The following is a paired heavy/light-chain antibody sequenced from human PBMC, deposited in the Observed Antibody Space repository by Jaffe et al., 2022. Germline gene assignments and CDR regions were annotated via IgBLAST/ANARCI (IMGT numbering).Heavy chain of an antibody. CDR3: ASLITMVRGVIRKGFDY. D-gene: IGHD3-10*01. Sequence: QVQLQQWGAGLLKPSETLSLTCAVYGGSFSGYYWSWIRQPPGKGLEWIGEINHSGSTNYNPSLKSRVTISVDTSKNQFSLKLSSVTAADTAVYYCASLITMVRGVIRKGFDYWGQGTLVTVSS. CDR1: GGSFSGYY. CDR2: INHSGST. V-gene: IGHV4-34*01. J-gene: IGHJ4*02.
Light chain of an antibody. CDR1: QGISSY. J-gene: IGKJ2*01. CDR2: AAS. CDR3: QQYYSYPRT. V-gene: IGKV1-8*01. Sequence: AIRMTQSPSSLSASTGDRVTITCRASQGISSYLAWYQQKPGKAPKLLIYAASTLQSGVPSRFSGSGSGTDFTLTISCLQSEDFATYYCQQYYSYPRTFGQGTKLEIK.